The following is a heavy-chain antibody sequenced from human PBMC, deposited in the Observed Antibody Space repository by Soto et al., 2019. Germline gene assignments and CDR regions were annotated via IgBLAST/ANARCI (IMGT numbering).Heavy chain of an antibody. V-gene: IGHV1-69*13. D-gene: IGHD1-7*01. CDR2: IIPIFGTA. CDR3: ARDSRITGTAYYFDY. Sequence: SSVKVSCKASGGTFSSYAISWVRQAPGQGLEWMGGIIPIFGTANYAQKFQGRVTITADESTSTAYMEMSSLRSEDTAVYYCARDSRITGTAYYFDYWGHGPLVTVSS. CDR1: GGTFSSYA. J-gene: IGHJ4*01.